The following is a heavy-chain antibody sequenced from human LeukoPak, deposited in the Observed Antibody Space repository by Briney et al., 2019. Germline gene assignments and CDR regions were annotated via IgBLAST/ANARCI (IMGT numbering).Heavy chain of an antibody. CDR1: GFSVSSNY. CDR2: IYSGGST. Sequence: GGSLRVSCAASGFSVSSNYMSWVRQAPGKRLEWVSVIYSGGSTYYADSVKGRFTISRDNSKNTLYLQMNSLRAEDTAVYYCAREGPAHNAFDIWGQGTMVTVSS. J-gene: IGHJ3*02. D-gene: IGHD2-2*01. V-gene: IGHV3-66*01. CDR3: AREGPAHNAFDI.